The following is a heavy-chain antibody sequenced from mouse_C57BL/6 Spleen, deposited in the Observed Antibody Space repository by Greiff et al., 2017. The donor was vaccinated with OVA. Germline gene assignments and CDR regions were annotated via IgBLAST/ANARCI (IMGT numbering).Heavy chain of an antibody. D-gene: IGHD2-3*01. CDR3: ASWDGYYAFDV. J-gene: IGHJ1*03. Sequence: EVQRVESGPGLVKPSQSLSLTCSVTGYSITSGYYWNWIRQFPGNKLEWMGYISYDGSNNYNPSLKNRISITRDTSKNQFFLKLNSVTTEDTATYYCASWDGYYAFDVWGTGTTVTVSS. CDR1: GYSITSGYY. V-gene: IGHV3-6*01. CDR2: ISYDGSN.